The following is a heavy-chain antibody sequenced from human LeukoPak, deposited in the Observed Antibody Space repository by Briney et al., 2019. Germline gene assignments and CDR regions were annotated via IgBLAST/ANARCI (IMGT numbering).Heavy chain of an antibody. J-gene: IGHJ4*02. CDR2: ITPNSGGT. V-gene: IGHV1-2*02. D-gene: IGHD2-15*01. CDR3: VRKSATRRTSEFDY. Sequence: DSVKISCKASGYTFSDYYIHWVRQAPGQGLEWMGWITPNSGGTKYAQRFQGRVTMTRDTSISTAYMDLSSLGSDDTAVFYCVRKSATRRTSEFDYWGQGTPVTVPS. CDR1: GYTFSDYY.